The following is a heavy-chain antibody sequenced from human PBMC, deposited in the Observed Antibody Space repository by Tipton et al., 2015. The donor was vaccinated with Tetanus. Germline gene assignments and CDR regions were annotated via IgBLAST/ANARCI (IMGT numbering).Heavy chain of an antibody. D-gene: IGHD6-6*01. CDR1: GGSISSGGFF. CDR2: VYYSGST. V-gene: IGHV4-31*03. CDR3: ARDQGGGRVVRLNWFDP. Sequence: TLSLTCTVSGGSISSGGFFWNWIRQFPGKGLEWIGYVYYSGSTFYNPSLKSRVTTSVDTSKNQFSLNLTSVTAADTAVYYCARDQGGGRVVRLNWFDPWGHGTLVTVSS. J-gene: IGHJ5*02.